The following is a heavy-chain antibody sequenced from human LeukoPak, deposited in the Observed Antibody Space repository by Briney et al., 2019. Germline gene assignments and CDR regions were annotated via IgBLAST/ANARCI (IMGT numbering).Heavy chain of an antibody. V-gene: IGHV3-23*01. CDR2: INGSGGST. D-gene: IGHD3-3*01. J-gene: IGHJ4*02. CDR3: AKSLLRPGY. Sequence: GGSLRLSCAASGFPLRNYAMSWVRRAPGKGLEWVSDINGSGGSTYYADSVKGRFTISRDNSKNTLYLQMNSLRAEDTAVYYCAKSLLRPGYWGQGTLVTVSS. CDR1: GFPLRNYA.